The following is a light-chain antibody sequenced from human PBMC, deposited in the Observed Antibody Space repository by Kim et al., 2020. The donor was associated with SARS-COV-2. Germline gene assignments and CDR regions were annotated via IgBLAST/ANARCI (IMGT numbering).Light chain of an antibody. CDR1: QSVSSY. CDR3: QQRAKWPLT. Sequence: LVPGESASYSGMASQSVSSYLAWYQQKPGQSLRLPIYDASNRATGIPATLSGSGSGTDFALTISSLEPDDFSVYYCQQRAKWPLTFGQGTRLEIK. V-gene: IGKV3-11*01. CDR2: DAS. J-gene: IGKJ5*01.